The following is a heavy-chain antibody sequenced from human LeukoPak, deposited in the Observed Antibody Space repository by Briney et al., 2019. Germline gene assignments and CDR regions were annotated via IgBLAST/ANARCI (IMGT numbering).Heavy chain of an antibody. J-gene: IGHJ6*02. Sequence: GGSLRLSCAASGFTFSTYGFHWVRQAPGKGLEWVAVIPYDGSYKYYADSVKGRFTISRDNSKNTLYLQMNTLRAKDTAVYYCAKEVGYGMDVWGQGTTVTVSS. CDR3: AKEVGYGMDV. CDR1: GFTFSTYG. CDR2: IPYDGSYK. V-gene: IGHV3-30*18. D-gene: IGHD1-26*01.